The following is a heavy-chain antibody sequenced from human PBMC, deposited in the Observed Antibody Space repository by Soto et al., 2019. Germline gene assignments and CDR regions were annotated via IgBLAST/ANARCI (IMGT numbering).Heavy chain of an antibody. CDR1: GFTFSYYG. Sequence: QVQLVESGGGVVQPGRSLRLSCAASGFTFSYYGMHWVRQAPGKGLEWVATIWYDGSNKFYADSAKGRFTVSRDSSKNTLDLQMNSLRAEDTALYYCARDSRRYSNSPQDGSDIWGRGTMVTVSS. V-gene: IGHV3-33*01. CDR3: ARDSRRYSNSPQDGSDI. J-gene: IGHJ3*02. D-gene: IGHD6-6*01. CDR2: IWYDGSNK.